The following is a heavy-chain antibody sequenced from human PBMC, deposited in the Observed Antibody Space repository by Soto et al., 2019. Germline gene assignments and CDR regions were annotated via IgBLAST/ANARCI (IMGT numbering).Heavy chain of an antibody. D-gene: IGHD2-2*02. Sequence: GGSLRLSCAASGFTFSDYYMSWIRQAPGKGLEWVSYISSSGSTIYYADSVKGRFTISRDNSKNSLYLQMNSLRAEDTALYYCAKDIAGCSSTSCYNSYYYGMDVWGQGTTVTVSS. CDR2: ISSSGSTI. J-gene: IGHJ6*02. V-gene: IGHV3-11*01. CDR3: AKDIAGCSSTSCYNSYYYGMDV. CDR1: GFTFSDYY.